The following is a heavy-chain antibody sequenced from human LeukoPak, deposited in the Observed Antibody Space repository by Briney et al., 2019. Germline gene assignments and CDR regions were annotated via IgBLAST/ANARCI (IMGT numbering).Heavy chain of an antibody. J-gene: IGHJ5*02. D-gene: IGHD2-15*01. CDR1: DGSISSDF. Sequence: SETLSLTCTVSDGSISSDFWNWIRQSPGKGLEWIGYVHYRGTTNYNPSIGNRVTIPVDTSKNQFFLSLTSVTAADTAVYYCAKGVAVVAGEPEWFGPWGQGAPVTVSS. V-gene: IGHV4-59*12. CDR3: AKGVAVVAGEPEWFGP. CDR2: VHYRGTT.